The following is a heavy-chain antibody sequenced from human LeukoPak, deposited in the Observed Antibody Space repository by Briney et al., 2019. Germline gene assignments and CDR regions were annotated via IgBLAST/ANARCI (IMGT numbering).Heavy chain of an antibody. CDR3: VKDPFYGGNPLYYFDY. CDR2: ITGDGGRT. D-gene: IGHD4-23*01. Sequence: GGSLRLSCSASGFTFSSYAMHWVRQAPGKGLECVSAITGDGGRTYYADSVKGRFTISRDNSKNTLYLQMSSLRVEDTAVYYCVKDPFYGGNPLYYFDYWGQGTLVTVSS. J-gene: IGHJ4*02. CDR1: GFTFSSYA. V-gene: IGHV3-64D*06.